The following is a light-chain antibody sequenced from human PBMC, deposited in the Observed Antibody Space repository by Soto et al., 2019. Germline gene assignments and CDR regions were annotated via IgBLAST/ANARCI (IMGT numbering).Light chain of an antibody. CDR3: QQSYSTPRT. Sequence: DIQMTQSPSSLSASVGDRVTITCRASQSISTYLNWYQQKPGKAPKLLIYAASSLQIGVPSRFSGSGSGTDFTLTISSLQPEDFATYYCQQSYSTPRTFGQGPEVEIK. V-gene: IGKV1-39*01. J-gene: IGKJ1*01. CDR1: QSISTY. CDR2: AAS.